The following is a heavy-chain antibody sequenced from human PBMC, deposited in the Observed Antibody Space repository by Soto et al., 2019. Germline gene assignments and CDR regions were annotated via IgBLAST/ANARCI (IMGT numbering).Heavy chain of an antibody. CDR1: GGSISSGDYY. D-gene: IGHD3-22*01. V-gene: IGHV4-30-4*01. J-gene: IGHJ4*02. Sequence: SVTLSLTCTVSGGSISSGDYYWSWIRQPPGKGLEWIGYTYYSGSTYYNPSLKSRVTISVDTSKNQFSLKLSSVTAADTAVYYCAREVAGEGVYYDSSGTPSDYWGQGTLVTVSS. CDR3: AREVAGEGVYYDSSGTPSDY. CDR2: TYYSGST.